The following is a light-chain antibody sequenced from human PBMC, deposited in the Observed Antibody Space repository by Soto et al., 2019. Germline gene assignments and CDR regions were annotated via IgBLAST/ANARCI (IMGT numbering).Light chain of an antibody. V-gene: IGLV1-51*02. CDR1: TSNIGNNY. J-gene: IGLJ1*01. Sequence: QSVLTQPPSVSAAPGQKVTISCSGSTSNIGNNYVSWFQQLPGTAHKLLIYENDKRPSGIPDRFSGSTSGTSATLGITGLQTGDEADYYCGTWHSSLSGYVFATGTKLTVL. CDR3: GTWHSSLSGYV. CDR2: END.